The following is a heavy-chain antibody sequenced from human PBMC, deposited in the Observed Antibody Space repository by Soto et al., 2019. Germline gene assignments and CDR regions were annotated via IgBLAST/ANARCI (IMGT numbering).Heavy chain of an antibody. J-gene: IGHJ6*02. CDR1: GGTFSSYA. CDR3: ARDFRDGFYYYYGMDV. Sequence: SVKVSCKASGGTFSSYAISWVRQAPGQGLEWMGGIIPIFGTANYAQKFQGRVTITADESTSTAYMELSSLRSEDTAVYYCARDFRDGFYYYYGMDVWGQGTTVTVSS. CDR2: IIPIFGTA. D-gene: IGHD3-10*01. V-gene: IGHV1-69*13.